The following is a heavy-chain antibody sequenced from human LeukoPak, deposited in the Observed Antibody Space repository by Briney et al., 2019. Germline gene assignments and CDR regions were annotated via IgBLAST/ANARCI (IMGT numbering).Heavy chain of an antibody. V-gene: IGHV3-30-3*01. CDR3: AVITTGDFQH. J-gene: IGHJ1*01. Sequence: PGGSLRLSCAASGFTFSSYAMHWVRQAPGKGLEWVAVISYDGSNKYYADSVKGRFTISRDNSKNTLYLQMNSLRAEDTAVYYCAVITTGDFQHWGQGTLVTVSS. D-gene: IGHD5-24*01. CDR2: ISYDGSNK. CDR1: GFTFSSYA.